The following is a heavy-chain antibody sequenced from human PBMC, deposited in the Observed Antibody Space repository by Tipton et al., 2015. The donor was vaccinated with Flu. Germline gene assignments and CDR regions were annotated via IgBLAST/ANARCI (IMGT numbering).Heavy chain of an antibody. J-gene: IGHJ4*02. CDR1: GGSLSSFY. V-gene: IGHV4-4*07. CDR3: ARCSGSGTDVIYDY. D-gene: IGHD3-10*02. Sequence: TLSLTCTVSGGSLSSFYWSWIRQPAGKGLEWIGRIYSSGSTKYSPAFKSRVTLSVDTSKNQFSLNLSSVTASDTALYFCARCSGSGTDVIYDYRGQGTLVTVSS. CDR2: IYSSGST.